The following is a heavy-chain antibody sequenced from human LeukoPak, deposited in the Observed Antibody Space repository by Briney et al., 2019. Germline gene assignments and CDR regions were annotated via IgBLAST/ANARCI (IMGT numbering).Heavy chain of an antibody. CDR2: IWSDGSDK. D-gene: IGHD4-11*01. CDR3: AKDAQRGFDYSNSLQN. J-gene: IGHJ1*01. CDR1: GFTFSHYG. Sequence: GGSLRLSCAASGFTFSHYGVHWVRQTPGAGLEWVAVIWSDGSDKYYAKSVKGRFTISRDNSKNSLFLQMNSLRAEDTAVYYCAKDAQRGFDYSNSLQNWGQGILVTVSS. V-gene: IGHV3-33*06.